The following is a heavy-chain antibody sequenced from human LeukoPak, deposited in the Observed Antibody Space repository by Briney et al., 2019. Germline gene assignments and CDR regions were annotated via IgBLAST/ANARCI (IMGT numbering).Heavy chain of an antibody. CDR1: GWIFSYYY. Sequence: PSETLSLTCTVYGWIFSYYYSHWIRQPPGKGLEWIGEINHSGSTNYNPSLKSRVTILVDTSKNQFSLKLRSVTAADTAVYYCESSPRRAAWLDYWGQGTLVTVSS. CDR2: INHSGST. CDR3: ESSPRRAAWLDY. J-gene: IGHJ4*01. V-gene: IGHV4-34*01. D-gene: IGHD6-13*01.